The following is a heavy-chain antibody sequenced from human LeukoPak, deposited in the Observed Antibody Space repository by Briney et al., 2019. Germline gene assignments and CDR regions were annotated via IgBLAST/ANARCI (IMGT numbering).Heavy chain of an antibody. CDR1: GFTFSTYE. J-gene: IGHJ4*02. Sequence: AGGSLRLSCAASGFTFSTYEMNCVCEGPGKGLEWLSYINNIGGTIYYAESVKGRCSISRDNAKNSLYLQMNSLRAEDTAVYYCATKHDYWGQGTLVTVSS. V-gene: IGHV3-48*03. CDR2: INNIGGTI. CDR3: ATKHDY.